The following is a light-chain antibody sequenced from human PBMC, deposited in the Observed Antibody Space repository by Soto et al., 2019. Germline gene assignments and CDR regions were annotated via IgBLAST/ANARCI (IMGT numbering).Light chain of an antibody. CDR2: AAS. J-gene: IGKJ1*01. CDR1: QSVSSTY. Sequence: EIVLTQSPDTLSLFPGERATLSCRASQSVSSTYLAWYQQKPGQAPRPLISAASSRATGTPDRFSGSGSGKNFTPTNSRLEPEDFAVYYCQQYGSSRWTFGQGTKVEIK. CDR3: QQYGSSRWT. V-gene: IGKV3-20*01.